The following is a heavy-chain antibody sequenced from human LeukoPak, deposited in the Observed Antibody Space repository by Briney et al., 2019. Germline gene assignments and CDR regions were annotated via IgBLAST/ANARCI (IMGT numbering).Heavy chain of an antibody. CDR2: ISWNSGSI. J-gene: IGHJ4*02. CDR1: GFTFGDYA. Sequence: PGGSLRLSCTASGFTFGDYAMSWVRQAPGKGLEWVSGISWNSGSIGYADSVKGRFTISRDNAKNSLYLQMNSLRAEDTALYYCAKDYYGDYTFVWDYWGQGTLVTVSS. V-gene: IGHV3-9*01. D-gene: IGHD4-17*01. CDR3: AKDYYGDYTFVWDY.